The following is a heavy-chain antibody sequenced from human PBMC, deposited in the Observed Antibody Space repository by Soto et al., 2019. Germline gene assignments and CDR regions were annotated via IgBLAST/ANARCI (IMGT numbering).Heavy chain of an antibody. Sequence: EVQLVETGGGLTQPGGSLRLSCAASGFTVSSNYMSWVRQAPGKGLEWVSVIYSGGSTYYADSVKGRFTISRDNSKNTLYLQMNSLRAEDTAVYYCASNYGSGSYGMDVWGQGTTVTVSS. J-gene: IGHJ6*02. V-gene: IGHV3-53*02. CDR3: ASNYGSGSYGMDV. CDR1: GFTVSSNY. CDR2: IYSGGST. D-gene: IGHD3-10*01.